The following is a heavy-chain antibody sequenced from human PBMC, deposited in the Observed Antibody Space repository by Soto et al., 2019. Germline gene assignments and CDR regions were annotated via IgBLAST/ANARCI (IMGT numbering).Heavy chain of an antibody. Sequence: PAETLSLTFTVSAGSMTSGDQYCTWIRHRPGKGLEWIGYIYYSGSTYYNPSLKSRVTISVDTSKNQFSLKLSSVTTADTAVYYCARSAGRHYDFWSGSKPPANWFDPGGQGTLLTVS. D-gene: IGHD3-3*01. CDR3: ARSAGRHYDFWSGSKPPANWFDP. CDR1: AGSMTSGDQY. CDR2: IYYSGST. J-gene: IGHJ5*02. V-gene: IGHV4-31*03.